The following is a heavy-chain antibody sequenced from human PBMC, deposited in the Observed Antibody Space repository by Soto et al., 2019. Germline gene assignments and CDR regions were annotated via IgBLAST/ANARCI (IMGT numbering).Heavy chain of an antibody. CDR3: ARESPHDYGDPLDY. D-gene: IGHD4-17*01. CDR2: IIPIFGTA. J-gene: IGHJ4*02. V-gene: IGHV1-69*12. CDR1: GGNFSSYA. Sequence: QVQLVQSGAEVKKPGSSVKVSCKASGGNFSSYAISWVRQAPGQGLEWMGGIIPIFGTANYAQKFQGRVTITADESTSTAYMELSSLRSEDTAVYYCARESPHDYGDPLDYWGQGTLVTVSS.